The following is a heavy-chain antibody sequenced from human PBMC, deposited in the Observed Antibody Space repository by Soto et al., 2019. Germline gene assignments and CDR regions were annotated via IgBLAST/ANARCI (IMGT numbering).Heavy chain of an antibody. CDR2: IKTDGYAA. J-gene: IGHJ4*02. CDR3: VRESGVAADC. D-gene: IGHD6-19*01. Sequence: ESGGVLVQPGGSLRLSCVASGFTFDSLWMHWVRQAPGEGLVWVSRIKTDGYAAAYADSVKGRFTISRDNTKNTVYLQMNSLRAEDTVVYFCVRESGVAADCWGQGTLVTVSS. V-gene: IGHV3-74*01. CDR1: GFTFDSLW.